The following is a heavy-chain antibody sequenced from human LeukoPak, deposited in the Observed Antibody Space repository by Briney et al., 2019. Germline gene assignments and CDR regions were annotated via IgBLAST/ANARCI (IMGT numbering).Heavy chain of an antibody. J-gene: IGHJ4*02. CDR2: ISAYNGNT. V-gene: IGHV1-18*01. Sequence: ASVKVSCKASGYTFTSYGISWVRQAPGQGLEWMGWISAYNGNTNYAQKLQGRVTMTTDTSTSTAYMELRSPRSDDTAVYYCARGDYDSSGYYYPYYFDYWGQGTLVTVSS. CDR3: ARGDYDSSGYYYPYYFDY. CDR1: GYTFTSYG. D-gene: IGHD3-22*01.